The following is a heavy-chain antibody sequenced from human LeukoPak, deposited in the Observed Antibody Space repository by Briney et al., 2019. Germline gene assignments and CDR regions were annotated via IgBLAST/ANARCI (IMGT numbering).Heavy chain of an antibody. CDR1: GYTFTSYD. D-gene: IGHD2-2*01. CDR2: MNPNSGNT. Sequence: ASVKVSCKATGYTFTSYDINWVRQATGQGLEWMGWMNPNSGNTGYAQKFQGRVTMTRDTSISTAYMELSRLRSDDTAVYYCARDHCSSTSCSIFDYWGQGTLVTVSS. V-gene: IGHV1-8*01. CDR3: ARDHCSSTSCSIFDY. J-gene: IGHJ4*02.